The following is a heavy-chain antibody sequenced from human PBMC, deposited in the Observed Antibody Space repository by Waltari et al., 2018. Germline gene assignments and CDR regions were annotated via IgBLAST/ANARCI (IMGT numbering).Heavy chain of an antibody. CDR3: AVLKQQLGNDAFDI. Sequence: QVQLVQSGAEVKKPGASVKVSCKASGYTFTSYYMHWVRQAPGQGLEWMGIINHSGGRTSYAQKCQGRVTMTRETSTSTVYMELSSLRSEDTAVYYCAVLKQQLGNDAFDIWGQGTMVTVSS. D-gene: IGHD6-13*01. CDR2: INHSGGRT. V-gene: IGHV1-46*01. CDR1: GYTFTSYY. J-gene: IGHJ3*02.